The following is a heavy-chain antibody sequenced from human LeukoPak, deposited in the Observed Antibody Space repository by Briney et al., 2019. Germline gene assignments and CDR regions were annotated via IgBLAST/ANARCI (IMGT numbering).Heavy chain of an antibody. D-gene: IGHD2-15*01. CDR3: ARDLVVVVAGAFGI. CDR1: GGTFSSYA. Sequence: ASVKVSCKASGGTFSSYAISWVRQAPGQGLEWMGRIIPILGIANYAQKFQGRVTITADKSTSTAYMELSSLRSEDTAVYYCARDLVVVVAGAFGIWGQGTMVTVSS. J-gene: IGHJ3*02. CDR2: IIPILGIA. V-gene: IGHV1-69*04.